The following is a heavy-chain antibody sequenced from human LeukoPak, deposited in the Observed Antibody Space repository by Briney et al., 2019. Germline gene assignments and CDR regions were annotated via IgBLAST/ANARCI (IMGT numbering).Heavy chain of an antibody. CDR2: IRNDETEI. V-gene: IGHV3-30*02. D-gene: IGHD3-10*01. Sequence: GGSLRLSCTAPGFPFNAYNIHWIRQSPGRGLEWVSFIRNDETEIHYADFAKGRFTISRDNSKNTLYLQMNSLRAEDTSVYYCAKGVGGSANYYYMDVWGKGTTVTVSS. CDR3: AKGVGGSANYYYMDV. J-gene: IGHJ6*03. CDR1: GFPFNAYN.